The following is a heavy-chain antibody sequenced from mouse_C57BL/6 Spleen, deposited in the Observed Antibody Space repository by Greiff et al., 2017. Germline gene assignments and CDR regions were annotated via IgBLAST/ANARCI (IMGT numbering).Heavy chain of an antibody. CDR1: GFTFSDYY. V-gene: IGHV5-16*01. CDR3: ARELFSYWYFDV. Sequence: DVMLVESEGGLVQPGSSMTLSCTASGFTFSDYYMAWVRQVPEKGLEWVANINYDGSSTYYLDSLKGRFIISRDNAKNILYLQMSSLKSEDTATDYCARELFSYWYFDVWGTGTTVTVSS. CDR2: INYDGSST. J-gene: IGHJ1*03.